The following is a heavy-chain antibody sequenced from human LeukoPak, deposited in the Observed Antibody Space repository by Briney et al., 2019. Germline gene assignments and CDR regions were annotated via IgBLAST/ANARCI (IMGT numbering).Heavy chain of an antibody. CDR3: ARISSGYYYGALYYFDY. J-gene: IGHJ4*02. CDR2: IYYSGST. CDR1: GGSIGSGDYY. V-gene: IGHV4-39*01. D-gene: IGHD3-22*01. Sequence: ASETLPLTCTVSGGSIGSGDYYWGWIRQPPGKGLEWIGTIYYSGSTYYNTSLKSRVTIFVDMSNNLFSLKLSSVTAADTAVYYCARISSGYYYGALYYFDYWGQGTLVTVSS.